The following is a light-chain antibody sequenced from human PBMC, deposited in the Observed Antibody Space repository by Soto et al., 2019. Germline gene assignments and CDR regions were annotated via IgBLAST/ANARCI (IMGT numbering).Light chain of an antibody. CDR1: SSDVGGYNY. CDR3: SSYTRSSTEVV. J-gene: IGLJ2*01. Sequence: QAVLTQPASVSGSPGQSITISCTGTSSDVGGYNYVSWYQQHPGKAPKLMIYDVSNRPSGVSNRFSGSKSGNTASLTISGLQAEDEAEDYGSSYTRSSTEVVVGGGTKVTVL. CDR2: DVS. V-gene: IGLV2-14*01.